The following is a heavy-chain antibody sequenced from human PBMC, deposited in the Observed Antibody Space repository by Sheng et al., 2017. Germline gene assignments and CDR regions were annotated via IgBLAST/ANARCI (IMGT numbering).Heavy chain of an antibody. CDR2: IYHSGST. CDR1: GYSINSGYY. D-gene: IGHD3-22*01. CDR3: AREEYYYDSSGPYFDY. Sequence: QVQLQESGPGLVKPSETLSLSCTVSGYSINSGYYWGWIRQPPGKGLEWIGSIYHSGSTYYNPSLKSRVTISVDTSKNQFSLKLSSVTAADTAVYYCAREEYYYDSSGPYFDYWGRERWSPSPQ. J-gene: IGHJ4*02. V-gene: IGHV4-38-2*02.